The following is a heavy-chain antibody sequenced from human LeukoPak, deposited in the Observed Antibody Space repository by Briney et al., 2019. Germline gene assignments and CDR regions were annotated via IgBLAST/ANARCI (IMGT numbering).Heavy chain of an antibody. CDR1: GFTFSSFE. Sequence: GGSLRLSCAASGFTFSSFEMNWVRQAPGKGLGWVSYISGSGTNIYYADSVKGRFTISRDNAKNSLSLQMNSLRAEDTAIYYCAREAVPGGRGDTFDIWGQGTMVTVSS. J-gene: IGHJ3*02. CDR3: AREAVPGGRGDTFDI. V-gene: IGHV3-48*03. CDR2: ISGSGTNI. D-gene: IGHD6-19*01.